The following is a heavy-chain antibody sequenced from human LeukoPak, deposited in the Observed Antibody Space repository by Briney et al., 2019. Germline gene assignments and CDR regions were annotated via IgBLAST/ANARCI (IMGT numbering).Heavy chain of an antibody. J-gene: IGHJ4*02. CDR1: GFTFSSYA. CDR3: AKDSQQLVPYY. D-gene: IGHD6-13*01. Sequence: GGSLRLSCAASGFTFSSYAMIWVRQAPGKGLEWVSGISGSGGSTYYADSVKGRFTISRDNSKNTLYLQMNNLRAEDTAVYYCAKDSQQLVPYYWGQGTLVTVSS. CDR2: ISGSGGST. V-gene: IGHV3-23*01.